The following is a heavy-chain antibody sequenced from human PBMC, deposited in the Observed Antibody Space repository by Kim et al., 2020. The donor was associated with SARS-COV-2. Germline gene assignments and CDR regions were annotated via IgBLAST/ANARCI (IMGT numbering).Heavy chain of an antibody. CDR2: ISAYNGNT. D-gene: IGHD3-3*01. Sequence: ASVKVSCKASGYTFNSYSISWVRQAPGQGLEWMGWISAYNGNTNYALKFQGRVTMTTDTSTSTAYMELRSLKSDDTAVYYCARGRGARAGDYTRSTDYGMDVGGQGTTVIVSS. V-gene: IGHV1-18*01. J-gene: IGHJ6*02. CDR1: GYTFNSYS. CDR3: ARGRGARAGDYTRSTDYGMDV.